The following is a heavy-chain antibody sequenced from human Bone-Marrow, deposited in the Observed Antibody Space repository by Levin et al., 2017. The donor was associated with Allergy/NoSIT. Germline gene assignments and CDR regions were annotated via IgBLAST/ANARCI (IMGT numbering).Heavy chain of an antibody. CDR2: IKQDGSEK. J-gene: IGHJ6*02. Sequence: AGGSLRLSCAASGFTFSSYWMTWVRQAPGKGLEWVANIKQDGSEKYYVDSVKGRFTISRDNVKNSLYLQMNSLRTEDTAVYYCARDHMTIFGGYFYGMDVWGQGTTVTVSS. D-gene: IGHD3-3*01. CDR1: GFTFSSYW. V-gene: IGHV3-7*01. CDR3: ARDHMTIFGGYFYGMDV.